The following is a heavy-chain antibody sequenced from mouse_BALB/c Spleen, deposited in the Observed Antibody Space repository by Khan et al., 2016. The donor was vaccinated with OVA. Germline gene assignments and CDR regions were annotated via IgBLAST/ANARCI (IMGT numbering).Heavy chain of an antibody. V-gene: IGHV5-6*01. Sequence: EVQLVESGGDLVEPGGSLKLSCAASGFTFSAYSMSWVRQTADKRLEWVATISSGGDYTYYVDNVKGRFTISRDNAKNTPYLQMSSLKSEDTAMYDAAIDLTGSFAYWGQGTLVTVSA. CDR3: AIDLTGSFAY. J-gene: IGHJ3*01. CDR2: ISSGGDYT. D-gene: IGHD4-1*01. CDR1: GFTFSAYS.